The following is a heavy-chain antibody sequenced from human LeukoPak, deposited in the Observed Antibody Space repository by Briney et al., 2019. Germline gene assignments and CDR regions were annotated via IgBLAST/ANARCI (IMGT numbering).Heavy chain of an antibody. CDR3: ARGQDIVVVPSRGDNWFDP. V-gene: IGHV4-34*01. CDR2: INHSGST. J-gene: IGHJ5*02. Sequence: PSETLSLTCAVYGGSFSGYYWSWIHQPPGKGLEWIGEINHSGSTNYNPSLKGRVTISVDTSKNQFSLKLSSVTAADTAVYYCARGQDIVVVPSRGDNWFDPWGQGTLVTVSS. CDR1: GGSFSGYY. D-gene: IGHD2-2*01.